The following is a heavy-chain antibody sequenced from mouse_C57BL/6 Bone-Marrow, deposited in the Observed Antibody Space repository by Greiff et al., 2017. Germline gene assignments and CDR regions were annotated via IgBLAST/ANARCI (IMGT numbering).Heavy chain of an antibody. CDR3: TMVPFDY. Sequence: EVQLQQSGAELVRPGASVKLSCTASGFHIKDDYMHWVKQRPEQGLEWIGWIDPENGDTEYASKFQGKATITADTSSNTAYLQLSSLTSEDTAVYYCTMVPFDYWGQGTTLTVSS. D-gene: IGHD2-2*01. J-gene: IGHJ2*01. CDR2: IDPENGDT. V-gene: IGHV14-4*01. CDR1: GFHIKDDY.